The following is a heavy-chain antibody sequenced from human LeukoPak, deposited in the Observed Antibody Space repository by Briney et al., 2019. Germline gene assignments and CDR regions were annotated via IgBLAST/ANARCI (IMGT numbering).Heavy chain of an antibody. CDR1: GFTFSSYG. V-gene: IGHV3-23*01. D-gene: IGHD3-3*01. Sequence: GGSLRLSCAASGFTFSSYGMHWVRQAPGKGLEWVSAIRGSGGSTYYADSVKGRFTISRDNSKNTLYLQMNSLRAEDTAVYYCAKDSSIFGVVTYLDYWGQGTLVAVSS. CDR2: IRGSGGST. J-gene: IGHJ4*02. CDR3: AKDSSIFGVVTYLDY.